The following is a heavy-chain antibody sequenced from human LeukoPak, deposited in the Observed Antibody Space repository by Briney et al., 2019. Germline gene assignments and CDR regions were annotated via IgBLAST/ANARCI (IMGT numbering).Heavy chain of an antibody. V-gene: IGHV3-23*01. CDR1: GFTFSSYA. Sequence: GSLRLSCAASGFTFSSYAMGWVRQAPGKGLEWVSAISGSGGSTYYADSVKGRFTISRDNSKNTLYLQMNSLRAEDTAVYYCAKSPYSGSYYGVRYNWFDPWGQGTLVTVSS. CDR3: AKSPYSGSYYGVRYNWFDP. CDR2: ISGSGGST. D-gene: IGHD1-26*01. J-gene: IGHJ5*02.